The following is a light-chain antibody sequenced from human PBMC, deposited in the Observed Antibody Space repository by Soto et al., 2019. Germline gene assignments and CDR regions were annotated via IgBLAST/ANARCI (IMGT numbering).Light chain of an antibody. CDR3: QQYGSSPLT. J-gene: IGKJ4*01. V-gene: IGKV3-20*01. CDR2: GAS. CDR1: QSVSSSY. Sequence: EIVLTQSPGTLSLSPGERATLSCRASQSVSSSYIAWYQRKPGQAPRLLIYGASSRATGIPDRFSGSGSGTDFTLTISRLEPEDFAVYYCQQYGSSPLTFGGGTKVEIK.